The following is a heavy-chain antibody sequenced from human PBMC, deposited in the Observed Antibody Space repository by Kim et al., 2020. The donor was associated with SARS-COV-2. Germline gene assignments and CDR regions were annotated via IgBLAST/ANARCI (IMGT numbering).Heavy chain of an antibody. J-gene: IGHJ3*02. D-gene: IGHD3-10*01. CDR3: ARGVITMVRGVPRNDAFDI. V-gene: IGHV4-39*01. Sequence: SRVTISVDTSKNQFSLKLSSVTAADTAVYYCARGVITMVRGVPRNDAFDIWGQGTMVTVSS.